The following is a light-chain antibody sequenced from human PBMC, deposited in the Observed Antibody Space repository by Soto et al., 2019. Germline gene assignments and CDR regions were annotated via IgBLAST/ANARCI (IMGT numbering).Light chain of an antibody. CDR1: SSDIGAYNY. J-gene: IGLJ2*01. CDR3: SSYTTSSTLG. Sequence: QSALTQPASVSGSPGQSITISCTGTSSDIGAYNYVSWHQQHPGKAPKLMIYGVTNRPSGVSNRFSGSKSGNTASLTISGLQAEDEADYYCSSYTTSSTLGFGGGTKLTVL. CDR2: GVT. V-gene: IGLV2-14*01.